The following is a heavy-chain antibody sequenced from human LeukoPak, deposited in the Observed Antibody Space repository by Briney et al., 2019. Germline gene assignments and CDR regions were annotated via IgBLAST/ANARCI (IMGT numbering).Heavy chain of an antibody. CDR3: ARDRAVAGLFDY. V-gene: IGHV3-7*01. D-gene: IGHD6-19*01. CDR2: IKEDGSEK. J-gene: IGHJ4*02. Sequence: PGGSLRLSCAASGFTFSTYWMSWVRQAPGKGLKWVANIKEDGSEKNYVDSVKGRFTISRDNTKNSVYLQMNSLRAEDTAVYYCARDRAVAGLFDYWGQGTLVTVSS. CDR1: GFTFSTYW.